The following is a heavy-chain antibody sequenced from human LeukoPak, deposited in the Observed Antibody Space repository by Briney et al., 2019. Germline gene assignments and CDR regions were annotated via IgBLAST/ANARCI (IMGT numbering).Heavy chain of an antibody. Sequence: GGSLRLSCAASGFTFRNYGMNWVRQAPGKGLEWVSSITGNSNYIYYADSVKGRFTVSRDNAKNSLYLQMNSLTAEDTAVYFCARDDYGDYQGFQLWGQGTLVTVSS. J-gene: IGHJ1*01. V-gene: IGHV3-21*01. CDR2: ITGNSNYI. CDR3: ARDDYGDYQGFQL. CDR1: GFTFRNYG. D-gene: IGHD4-17*01.